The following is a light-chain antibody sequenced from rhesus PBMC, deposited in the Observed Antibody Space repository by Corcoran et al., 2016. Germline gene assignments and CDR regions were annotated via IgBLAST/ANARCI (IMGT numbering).Light chain of an antibody. Sequence: DIVMTQTPLSLAVTPGEPASISCRFSQSLLHSNGNTYLDWYLQKPGQSPRLLIYKVYNRKDGGPDRFSGSGSGTDFTLKISRVEPEDVGVYYCMQSTKDRTFGGGTKVEIK. CDR3: MQSTKDRT. V-gene: IGKV2S2*01. CDR2: KVY. J-gene: IGKJ4*01. CDR1: QSLLHSNGNTY.